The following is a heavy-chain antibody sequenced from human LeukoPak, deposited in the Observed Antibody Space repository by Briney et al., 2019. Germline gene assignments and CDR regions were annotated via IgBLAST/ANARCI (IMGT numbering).Heavy chain of an antibody. CDR1: GFTFSYYA. CDR2: ISVSGLGT. Sequence: GGSLRLSCVASGFTFSYYAMSWVRQSPGRGLEWVSTISVSGLGTYYADSVKGRFTISRDNAKSTLYLQMNSLRADDTAVYYCAKRTSGSSWYSSDSWGQGTLVTVSS. J-gene: IGHJ4*02. D-gene: IGHD6-13*01. CDR3: AKRTSGSSWYSSDS. V-gene: IGHV3-23*01.